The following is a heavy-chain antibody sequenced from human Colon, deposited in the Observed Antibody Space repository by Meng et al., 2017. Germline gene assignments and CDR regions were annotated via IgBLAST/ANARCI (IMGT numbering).Heavy chain of an antibody. J-gene: IGHJ4*02. CDR3: CGGIAGTGRPLYFDY. CDR2: IYDYGRT. Sequence: QMQGAAPGLVLPPGTLSFTCTVSGGPFTSGNFWGWVRQTPGKGLEWIGEIYDYGRTNYNPSLMSRVTISIDKSKSQFSLDLSSVIAADTAVYYCCGGIAGTGRPLYFDYWGQGTLVTVSS. V-gene: IGHV4-4*03. D-gene: IGHD1-14*01. CDR1: GGPFTSGNF.